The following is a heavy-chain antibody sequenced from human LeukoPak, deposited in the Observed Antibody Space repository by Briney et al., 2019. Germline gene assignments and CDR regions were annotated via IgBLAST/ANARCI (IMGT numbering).Heavy chain of an antibody. D-gene: IGHD2-15*01. J-gene: IGHJ4*02. CDR2: ISHSGST. Sequence: SETLSLTCTVSGYSISSGYYWGWIRQPPGKGLEWIGSISHSGSTYYKPSLKSRVTISVDTSKNQFSLKLSSVTAADTAVYYCARSGTPPPGGYCSGGSCAKFDYWGQGTLVTVSS. V-gene: IGHV4-38-2*02. CDR3: ARSGTPPPGGYCSGGSCAKFDY. CDR1: GYSISSGYY.